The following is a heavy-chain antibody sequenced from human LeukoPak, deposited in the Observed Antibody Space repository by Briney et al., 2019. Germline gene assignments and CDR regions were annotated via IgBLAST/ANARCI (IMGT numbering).Heavy chain of an antibody. D-gene: IGHD2-2*01. CDR1: GYTFTSYA. Sequence: ASVTVSCKASGYTFTSYAMHWVRQAPGQRREGMGWINTGNGNTKYSQKFQCRVTITRDTSASTAYMELSSLRSEDTAVNYCARELVPASNSYYYYYGMDVWGKGTTVTVSS. J-gene: IGHJ6*04. CDR3: ARELVPASNSYYYYYGMDV. CDR2: INTGNGNT. V-gene: IGHV1-3*04.